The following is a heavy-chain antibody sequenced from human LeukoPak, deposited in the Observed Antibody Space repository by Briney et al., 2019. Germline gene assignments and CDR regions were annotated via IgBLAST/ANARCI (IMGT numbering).Heavy chain of an antibody. CDR1: GYTFTSYG. CDR3: ASAKMGVWGSYPPVPLDY. Sequence: GASVKVSCKASGYTFTSYGISWVRQAPGQGLEWMGWISAYNGNTNYAQKLQGRVTMTTDTSTSTAYMELRSLRSDDTAVYYCASAKMGVWGSYPPVPLDYWGQGTLVTVSS. CDR2: ISAYNGNT. V-gene: IGHV1-18*01. J-gene: IGHJ4*02. D-gene: IGHD3-16*01.